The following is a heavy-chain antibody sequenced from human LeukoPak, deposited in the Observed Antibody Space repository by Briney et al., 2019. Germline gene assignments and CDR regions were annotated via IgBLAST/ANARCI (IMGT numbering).Heavy chain of an antibody. CDR3: AKVGASPGPFDY. Sequence: GGSLRLSCAASGFSFRDYWMSWVRQAPGKGLEWVAVISYDGSNKYYADSVKGRFTISRDNSKNTLYLQMNSLRAEDTAVYYCAKVGASPGPFDYWGQGTLVTVSS. D-gene: IGHD1-26*01. J-gene: IGHJ4*02. CDR2: ISYDGSNK. V-gene: IGHV3-30*18. CDR1: GFSFRDYW.